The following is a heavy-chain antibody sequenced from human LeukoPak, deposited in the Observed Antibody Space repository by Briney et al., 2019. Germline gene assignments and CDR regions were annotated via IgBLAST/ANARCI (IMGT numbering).Heavy chain of an antibody. D-gene: IGHD6-19*01. V-gene: IGHV1-69*13. CDR1: GGTFSSYA. CDR2: IIPIFGTA. Sequence: ASVKVSCKASGGTFSSYAISWVRQAPGQGLEWMGGIIPIFGTANYAQKFQGRVTITADESTSTAYMELSSLRSEDTAVYYCAREDSDLRVISRGGYSAYYYGMAAGGKGPTVTVSS. CDR3: AREDSDLRVISRGGYSAYYYGMAA. J-gene: IGHJ6*04.